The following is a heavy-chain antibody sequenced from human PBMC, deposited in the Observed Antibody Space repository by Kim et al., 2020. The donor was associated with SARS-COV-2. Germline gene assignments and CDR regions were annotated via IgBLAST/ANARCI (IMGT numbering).Heavy chain of an antibody. J-gene: IGHJ4*02. D-gene: IGHD2-21*02. CDR3: ARGGDCGGDCNYDY. Sequence: YSPAFQGQVAISVDNSISTAYLQWNSLKASDTAMYYCARGGDCGGDCNYDYWGQGTLVTVSS. V-gene: IGHV5-51*01.